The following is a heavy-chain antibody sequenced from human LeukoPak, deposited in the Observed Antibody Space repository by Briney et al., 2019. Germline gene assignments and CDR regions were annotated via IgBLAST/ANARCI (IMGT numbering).Heavy chain of an antibody. CDR3: ARVSSGSGTYYFDY. Sequence: PSETLSLTCAVSGYSISSDSYWGWIRQPPGKGLEWIGSIYQSGSTYYNPSLQSRVTISVDTPKNQFSLRLSSVTAADTAVYYCARVSSGSGTYYFDYWGQGTLVTVSS. J-gene: IGHJ4*02. CDR1: GYSISSDSY. V-gene: IGHV4-38-2*01. D-gene: IGHD1-26*01. CDR2: IYQSGST.